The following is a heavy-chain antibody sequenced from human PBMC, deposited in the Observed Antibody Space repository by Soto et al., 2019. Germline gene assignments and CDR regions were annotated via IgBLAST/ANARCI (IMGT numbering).Heavy chain of an antibody. D-gene: IGHD6-19*01. CDR2: ISGSGGNT. J-gene: IGHJ4*02. Sequence: PGGSLRLSCAASGFTFSSYAMSWVRQAPGKGLDWVSDISGSGGNTNYADSAKGRFTISRDNSKNTLYLEMNSLRAEDTAVYYCAKGSHSSGWFPDYWGQGTLVTVSS. CDR1: GFTFSSYA. V-gene: IGHV3-23*01. CDR3: AKGSHSSGWFPDY.